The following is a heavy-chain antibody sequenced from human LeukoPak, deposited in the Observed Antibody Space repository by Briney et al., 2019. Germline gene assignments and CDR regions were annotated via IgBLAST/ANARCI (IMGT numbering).Heavy chain of an antibody. J-gene: IGHJ4*02. D-gene: IGHD3-22*01. Sequence: GRSLRLSCAASGFTFSSYAMHWVRQAPGKGLEWVAVISYDGSNEYYADSVKGRFTISRDNSKNTLYLQMNSLRAEDTAVYYCAKDEGSGYYYPYFDYWGQGTLVTVSS. V-gene: IGHV3-30*01. CDR3: AKDEGSGYYYPYFDY. CDR2: ISYDGSNE. CDR1: GFTFSSYA.